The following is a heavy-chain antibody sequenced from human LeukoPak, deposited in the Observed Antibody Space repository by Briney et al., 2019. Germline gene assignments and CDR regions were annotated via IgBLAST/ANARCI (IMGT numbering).Heavy chain of an antibody. CDR1: GFTFTSHW. CDR2: INSDGSST. D-gene: IGHD2-15*01. V-gene: IGHV3-74*01. Sequence: GGSLRLSCAASGFTFTSHWMHWVRQTPGKGLVWVSRINSDGSSTNYADSVEGRFTISRDNAKNTVYLQMNSLRAADTSVYYCARDRYYYYMDVWGKGTTVTVSS. J-gene: IGHJ6*03. CDR3: ARDRYYYYMDV.